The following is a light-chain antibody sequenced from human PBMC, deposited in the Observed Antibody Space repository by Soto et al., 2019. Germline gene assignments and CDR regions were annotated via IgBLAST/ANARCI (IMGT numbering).Light chain of an antibody. CDR1: QNVRTN. V-gene: IGKV3-15*01. Sequence: EIVMTQSPATLSVSPGDRATLSCRASQNVRTNLAWYHQKPGQAPRLLISDASTRATGIPARFSGSGSGTEVTLTITRLQSEDFAVYYCQQYNDWPLSFGGGTKVEIK. CDR3: QQYNDWPLS. J-gene: IGKJ4*01. CDR2: DAS.